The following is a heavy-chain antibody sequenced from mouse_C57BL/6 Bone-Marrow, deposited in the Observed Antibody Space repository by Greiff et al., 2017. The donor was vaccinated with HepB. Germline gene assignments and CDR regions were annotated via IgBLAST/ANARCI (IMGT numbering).Heavy chain of an antibody. CDR1: GFNIKDDY. V-gene: IGHV14-4*01. CDR2: IDPENGDT. J-gene: IGHJ4*01. D-gene: IGHD2-1*01. CDR3: TTIYYGLYYAMDY. Sequence: VQLQQSGAELVRPGASVKLSCTASGFNIKDDYMHWVKQRPEQGLEWIGWIDPENGDTEYASKFQGKATIKADTSSKTAYLQLSSLTSEDTAVYYCTTIYYGLYYAMDYWGQGTSVTVSS.